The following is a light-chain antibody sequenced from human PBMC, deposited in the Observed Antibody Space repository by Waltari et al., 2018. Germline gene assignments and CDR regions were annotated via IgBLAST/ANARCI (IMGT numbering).Light chain of an antibody. CDR2: DVT. J-gene: IGLJ2*01. CDR3: SSYMDSTTLEL. V-gene: IGLV2-14*03. Sequence: QSALTQPASVSGSPGQSITISCTGTSSDIGSYNYVSWYQQHPGKAPKLIIYDVTHRPSGVSTRFSGSKSGNTASLTISGLQAEDEADYYCSSYMDSTTLELFGGGTSLTVL. CDR1: SSDIGSYNY.